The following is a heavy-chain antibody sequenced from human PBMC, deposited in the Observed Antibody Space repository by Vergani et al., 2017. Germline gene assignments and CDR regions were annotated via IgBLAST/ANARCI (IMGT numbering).Heavy chain of an antibody. CDR1: GMSISHNNYY. D-gene: IGHD1-14*01. CDR3: ARQLRERARNDDFDI. J-gene: IGHJ3*02. CDR2: IYDSRNN. Sequence: QLQLQESGPRLVKPSETLSLTCSVSGMSISHNNYYWGWIRQSPGKGLEWIGSIYDSRNNNYSPSLKSRVSISVDTSKNQFSLNRTSVTAADTAVYYCARQLRERARNDDFDIWGHGGLVTVAS. V-gene: IGHV4-39*01.